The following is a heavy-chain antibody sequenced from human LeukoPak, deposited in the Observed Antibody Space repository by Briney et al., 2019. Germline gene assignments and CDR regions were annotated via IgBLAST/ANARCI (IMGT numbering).Heavy chain of an antibody. CDR1: GGTFSSYA. J-gene: IGHJ3*02. V-gene: IGHV1-2*02. CDR2: INPNSGGT. Sequence: ASVKVSCKASGGTFSSYAISWVRQAPGQGLEWMGWINPNSGGTNYAQKSQGRVTMTRDTSISTAYMELSRLRSDDTAVYYCARVRASENAFDIWGQGTMVTVSS. CDR3: ARVRASENAFDI.